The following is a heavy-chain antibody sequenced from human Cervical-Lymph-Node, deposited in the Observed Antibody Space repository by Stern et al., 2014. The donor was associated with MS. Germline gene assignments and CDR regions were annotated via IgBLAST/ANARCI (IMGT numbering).Heavy chain of an antibody. CDR3: ARDLFGYNASYFDY. CDR2: ISSSSSYI. J-gene: IGHJ4*02. D-gene: IGHD5-24*01. V-gene: IGHV3-21*01. Sequence: EVQLVESGGGLVKPGGSLRLSCAASGFTFSSYSMNWVRQAPGKGLEWVSSISSSSSYIYYADSVKGRFTISRDNAKNSLYLQMNSLRAEDTAVYYCARDLFGYNASYFDYWGQGTLVTVSS. CDR1: GFTFSSYS.